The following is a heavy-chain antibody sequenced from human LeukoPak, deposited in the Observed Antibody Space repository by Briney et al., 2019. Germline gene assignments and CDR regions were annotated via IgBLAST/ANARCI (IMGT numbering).Heavy chain of an antibody. J-gene: IGHJ4*02. Sequence: ASVKVSCKASGYTFTGYYMHWVRQAPGQGLEWMGWINPNSGGTNNAQKFQGRVTMTRDTSISTAYMELSRLRSDDTAVYYCARDQRGYAMTRYWGQGTLVTVSS. V-gene: IGHV1-2*02. D-gene: IGHD5-12*01. CDR3: ARDQRGYAMTRY. CDR2: INPNSGGT. CDR1: GYTFTGYY.